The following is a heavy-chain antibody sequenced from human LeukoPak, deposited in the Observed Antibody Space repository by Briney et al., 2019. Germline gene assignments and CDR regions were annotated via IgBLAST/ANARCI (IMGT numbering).Heavy chain of an antibody. V-gene: IGHV3-30*18. D-gene: IGHD5-12*01. J-gene: IGHJ6*02. CDR2: ISYDGSNK. CDR1: GFTFSSYG. CDR3: AKSLWLPGIYYYYGMDV. Sequence: GGSLRLSCAASGFTFSSYGVHWVRQAPGKGLEWVAVISYDGSNKYYADSVKGRFTISRDNSKNTLYLQMNSLRAEDTAVYYCAKSLWLPGIYYYYGMDVWGQGTTVTVSS.